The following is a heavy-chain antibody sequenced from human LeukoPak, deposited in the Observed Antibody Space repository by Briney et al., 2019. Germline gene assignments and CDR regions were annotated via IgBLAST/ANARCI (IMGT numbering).Heavy chain of an antibody. D-gene: IGHD3-22*01. CDR1: GFTFSMYW. CDR3: AKDGLSYDGSFHVYYFDN. V-gene: IGHV3-74*01. CDR2: IKSDGST. Sequence: GGSPRLSCAASGFTFSMYWIHWVRQAPGKGLVWVSRIKSDGSTNYADSVKGRFTISRDNSKNTLYLQMNSLRAEDTALYYCAKDGLSYDGSFHVYYFDNWGQGTPVTVSS. J-gene: IGHJ4*02.